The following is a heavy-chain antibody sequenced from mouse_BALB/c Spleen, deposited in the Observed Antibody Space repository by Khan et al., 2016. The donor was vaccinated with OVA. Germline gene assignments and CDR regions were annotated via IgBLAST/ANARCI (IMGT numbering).Heavy chain of an antibody. CDR2: INTYTGEP. CDR1: GFTFTNYG. Sequence: QVQLQQSGPELKKPGETVQLSCKASGFTFTNYGMNWVKQAPGKGLKWMGWINTYTGEPTFADDFKGRFAFSLETSASTAYLQINSLKNEDTATYFCARVGYNGTMGCWGQGTSVTVSS. CDR3: ARVGYNGTMGC. V-gene: IGHV9-3-1*01. J-gene: IGHJ4*01. D-gene: IGHD2-14*01.